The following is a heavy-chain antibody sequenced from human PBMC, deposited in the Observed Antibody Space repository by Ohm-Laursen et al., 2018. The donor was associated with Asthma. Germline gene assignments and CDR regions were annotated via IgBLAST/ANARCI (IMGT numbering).Heavy chain of an antibody. CDR2: ISGAGGST. CDR3: VKDRDIVASPFDY. CDR1: GFTFSNYA. J-gene: IGHJ4*02. V-gene: IGHV3-23*01. D-gene: IGHD5-12*01. Sequence: SLRLSCSASGFTFSNYAMSWVRQAPGQGLEWVSAISGAGGSTDYADSVKGRFTLSRDNSKNTLYLEMNSLRAEDTALYYCVKDRDIVASPFDYWGQGTLVTVSS.